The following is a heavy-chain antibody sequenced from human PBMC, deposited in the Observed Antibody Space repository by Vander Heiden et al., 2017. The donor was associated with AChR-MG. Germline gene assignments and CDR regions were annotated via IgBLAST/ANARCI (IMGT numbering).Heavy chain of an antibody. CDR1: GFTFSSYG. V-gene: IGHV3-30*18. CDR2: ISYDGSNK. CDR3: ANHHRAVAGKEGY. Sequence: QVQLVESGGGVVQPGSSLRLSCAASGFTFSSYGMHWVRQAPGKGLEWVAVISYDGSNKYYADAVKGRFTISRDNSKNTLYLQMNSLRAEDTAVYYCANHHRAVAGKEGYWGQGTLVTVSS. J-gene: IGHJ4*02. D-gene: IGHD6-19*01.